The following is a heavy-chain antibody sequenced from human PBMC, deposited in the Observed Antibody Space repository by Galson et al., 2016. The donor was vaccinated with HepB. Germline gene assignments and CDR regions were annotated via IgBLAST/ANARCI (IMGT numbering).Heavy chain of an antibody. J-gene: IGHJ4*02. CDR3: AKDLGILVGASTY. D-gene: IGHD1-26*01. Sequence: SLRLSCAASGFTFSSSAMAWVRQAPRKRLEWVSTIDDGGRSTHYADSVEGRLTISRDNSRNTLYLQMDSLRADDTAVYYCAKDLGILVGASTYWGQGTLVTVSS. V-gene: IGHV3-23*01. CDR1: GFTFSSSA. CDR2: IDDGGRST.